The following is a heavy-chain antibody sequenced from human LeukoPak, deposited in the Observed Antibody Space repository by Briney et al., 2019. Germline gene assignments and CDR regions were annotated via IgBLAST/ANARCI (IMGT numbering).Heavy chain of an antibody. V-gene: IGHV3-48*04. CDR1: GFTFGSYG. D-gene: IGHD6-13*01. CDR3: ARRYSSSWFFDY. CDR2: ISSSGSTI. Sequence: GGSLRLSCAASGFTFGSYGMSWVRQAPGKGLERVSYISSSGSTIYYADSVKGRFTISRDNAKNSRYLQMNSLRAEDTAVYYCARRYSSSWFFDYWGQGTLVTVSS. J-gene: IGHJ4*02.